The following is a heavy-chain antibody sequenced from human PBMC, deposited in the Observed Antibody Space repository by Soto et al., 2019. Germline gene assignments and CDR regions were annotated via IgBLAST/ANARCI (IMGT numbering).Heavy chain of an antibody. CDR1: GGSISSGGFY. V-gene: IGHV4-31*01. CDR2: IFSIVGT. CDR3: ACLWTGFYNDRPTSFDY. J-gene: IGHJ4*02. D-gene: IGHD3-9*01. Sequence: QVQLQESGPGLVKPSQTLSLTCTVSGGSISSGGFYWSWIRQHPGKGLEFIGYIFSIVGTYYSPSLKSLVSISVDTPMNQFSRRVRSVTAAATALYYCACLWTGFYNDRPTSFDYWGPGTLVTVSS.